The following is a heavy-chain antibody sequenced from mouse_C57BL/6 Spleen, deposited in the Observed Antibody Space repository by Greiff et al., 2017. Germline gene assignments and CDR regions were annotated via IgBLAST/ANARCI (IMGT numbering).Heavy chain of an antibody. CDR3: SRRYYYAMDY. Sequence: QVQLQQSGAELVRPGSSVKLSCKASGYTFTSYWMHWVKQRPIQGLEWIGNIDPSDSETHYNQKFKDKATLTVDKSSSTAYMQLSSLTSEDSTVQYCSRRYYYAMDYWGQGTSVTVSS. CDR2: IDPSDSET. V-gene: IGHV1-52*01. CDR1: GYTFTSYW. J-gene: IGHJ4*01.